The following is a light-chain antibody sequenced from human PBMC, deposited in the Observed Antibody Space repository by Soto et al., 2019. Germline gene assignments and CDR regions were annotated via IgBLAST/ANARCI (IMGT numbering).Light chain of an antibody. CDR2: DVS. J-gene: IGLJ1*01. V-gene: IGLV2-11*01. CDR3: CSYAGSYTFPYV. CDR1: SSDVGGYNY. Sequence: QSVLTQPRSVSGSPGQSVTISCTGTSSDVGGYNYVSWYQQHPGKAPKLMIYDVSKRPSGVPDRCSGSKSGNTASLTISGLQAEDEADYYCCSYAGSYTFPYVFGSGTKVTVL.